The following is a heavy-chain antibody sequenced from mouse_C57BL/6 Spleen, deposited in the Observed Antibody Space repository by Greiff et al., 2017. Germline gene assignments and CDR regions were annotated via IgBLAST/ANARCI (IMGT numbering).Heavy chain of an antibody. V-gene: IGHV1-18*01. CDR3: ARGRYGSSPWYFDV. D-gene: IGHD1-1*01. CDR2: INPNNGGT. Sequence: EVQLQQSGPELVKPGASVKIPCKASGYTFTDYNMDWVKQSHGKSLEWIGDINPNNGGTIYNQKFKGKATLTVDKSSSTAYMELRSLTSEDTAVYYCARGRYGSSPWYFDVWGTGTTVTVSS. CDR1: GYTFTDYN. J-gene: IGHJ1*03.